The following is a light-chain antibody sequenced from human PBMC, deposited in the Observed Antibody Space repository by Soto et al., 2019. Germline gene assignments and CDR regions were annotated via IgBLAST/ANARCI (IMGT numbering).Light chain of an antibody. CDR2: DVT. J-gene: IGLJ2*01. V-gene: IGLV2-14*03. Sequence: QSALTQPASVSGSPGQSITISCTGASSDIGAYDYVSWYQQHPDKAPTLIIYDVTRRPSGLSNRFSASKSGNTASLTISGLQAADEGDYYCSSYTSSRTLIFGGGNKLTVL. CDR1: SSDIGAYDY. CDR3: SSYTSSRTLI.